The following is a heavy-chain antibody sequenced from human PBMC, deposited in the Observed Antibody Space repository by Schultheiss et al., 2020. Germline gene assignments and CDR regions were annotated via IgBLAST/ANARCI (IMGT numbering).Heavy chain of an antibody. CDR2: INHSGST. V-gene: IGHV4-61*08. CDR1: GGSISSGGYY. J-gene: IGHJ4*02. Sequence: SETLSLTCTVSGGSISSGGYYWSWIRQPPGKGLEWIGEINHSGSTNYNPSLKSRVTISVDTSKNQFSLKLSSVTAADTAVYYCASWSLRGYGGNSYGNFDYWGKGTLVTVSS. D-gene: IGHD4-23*01. CDR3: ASWSLRGYGGNSYGNFDY.